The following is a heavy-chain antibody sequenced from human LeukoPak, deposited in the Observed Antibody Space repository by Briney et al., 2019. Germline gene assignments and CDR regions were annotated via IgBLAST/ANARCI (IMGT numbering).Heavy chain of an antibody. V-gene: IGHV3-33*01. D-gene: IGHD2-2*01. Sequence: GGSLRLSCAASGFTFSSYGMHWVRQAPGKGLEWVAVIWYDGSNKYYADSVKGRFTISRDNSKNTLYLQMNSLRAEDTAVYYCASGYCGSTSCYAFDYWGQGTLVTVSS. CDR2: IWYDGSNK. CDR3: ASGYCGSTSCYAFDY. J-gene: IGHJ4*02. CDR1: GFTFSSYG.